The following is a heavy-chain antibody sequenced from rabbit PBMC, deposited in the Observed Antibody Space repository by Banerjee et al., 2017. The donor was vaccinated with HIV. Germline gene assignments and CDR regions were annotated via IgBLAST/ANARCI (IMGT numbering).Heavy chain of an antibody. J-gene: IGHJ4*01. CDR3: ARNDYTYTYAYNL. CDR2: LYAGTSGST. V-gene: IGHV1S40*01. D-gene: IGHD6-1*01. Sequence: QSLEESGGDLVKPEGSLTLTCTASGFSFSGNYYMCWVRQAPGKGLEWIACLYAGTSGSTYYASWAKGRFTISKTSSTTVTLQMTSLTAADTATYFCARNDYTYTYAYNLWGQGTLVTVS. CDR1: GFSFSGNYY.